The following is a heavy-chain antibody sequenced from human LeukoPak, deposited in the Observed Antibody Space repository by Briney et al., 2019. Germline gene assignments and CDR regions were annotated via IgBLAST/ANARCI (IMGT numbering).Heavy chain of an antibody. Sequence: EASVKVSCKASGGTFGSYAISWVRQAPGQGLEWMGGIIPIFGTANYAQKFQGRVTITADESTSTAYMELSSLRSEDTAVYYCARDLPAVAGKTTYFDYWGQGTLVTVSS. V-gene: IGHV1-69*01. CDR3: ARDLPAVAGKTTYFDY. J-gene: IGHJ4*02. CDR2: IIPIFGTA. D-gene: IGHD6-19*01. CDR1: GGTFGSYA.